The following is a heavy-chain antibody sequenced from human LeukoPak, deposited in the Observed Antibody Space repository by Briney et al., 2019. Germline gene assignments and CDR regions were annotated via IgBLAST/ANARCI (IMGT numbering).Heavy chain of an antibody. Sequence: GGSLRLSCADSGYTFSWYWMTWVRQAPGKGLEWVANIKQDGSEKYYVDSVKGRFTISRDNAEKSLYLQMNSLRAEDTAVYFCVRITHHGIQGLVHTYYYYMDVWGKGTTVTVSS. V-gene: IGHV3-7*01. CDR3: VRITHHGIQGLVHTYYYYMDV. CDR1: GYTFSWYW. J-gene: IGHJ6*03. D-gene: IGHD3/OR15-3a*01. CDR2: IKQDGSEK.